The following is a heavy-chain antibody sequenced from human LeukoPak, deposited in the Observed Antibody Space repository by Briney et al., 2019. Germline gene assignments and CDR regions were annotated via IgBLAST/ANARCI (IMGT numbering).Heavy chain of an antibody. Sequence: ETLSLTCTVSGGSISSNYMSWVRQAPGKGLEWVSVIYSGGSTYYADSVKGRFTISRDNSKNTLYLQMNSLRAEDTAVYYCARGGYYYDSSGEFQHWGQGTLVTVSS. CDR3: ARGGYYYDSSGEFQH. D-gene: IGHD3-22*01. J-gene: IGHJ1*01. V-gene: IGHV3-66*01. CDR2: IYSGGST. CDR1: GGSISSNY.